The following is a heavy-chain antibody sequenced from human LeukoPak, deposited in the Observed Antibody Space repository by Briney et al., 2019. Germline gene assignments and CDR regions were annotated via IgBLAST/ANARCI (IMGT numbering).Heavy chain of an antibody. CDR1: GFSFNTYS. V-gene: IGHV3-48*04. J-gene: IGHJ4*02. CDR3: ARDRLRLFDY. D-gene: IGHD5-12*01. Sequence: GGSLRLSCAASGFSFNTYSMNWVRQAPGKGLEWVSYISSRSSTIYYADSVKGRFTISRDNAKNSLYLQMNSLRAEDTAVYYCARDRLRLFDYWGQGTLVTVSS. CDR2: ISSRSSTI.